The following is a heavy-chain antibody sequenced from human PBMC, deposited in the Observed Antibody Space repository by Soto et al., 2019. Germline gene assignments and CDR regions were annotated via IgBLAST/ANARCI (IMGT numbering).Heavy chain of an antibody. D-gene: IGHD2-15*01. CDR2: MNANVDAT. CDR3: AREVVVGGSLWLDP. V-gene: IGHV1-8*01. J-gene: IGHJ5*02. Sequence: QVQLVQSGAEVKKPGASVKVSCKASGFTFASNDINWVRQAPGQGLQWMGWMNANVDATDSPQEFKGRVSMTWNASIRTAYLELDNLKPDDTAVYYCAREVVVGGSLWLDPWGQGSLVTVSS. CDR1: GFTFASND.